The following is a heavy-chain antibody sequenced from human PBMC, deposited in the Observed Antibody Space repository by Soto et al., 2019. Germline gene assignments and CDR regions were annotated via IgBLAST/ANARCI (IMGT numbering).Heavy chain of an antibody. CDR1: GGTFSSYA. CDR3: ARDRTMIVVAMVPEIGMDV. CDR2: IIPIFGTA. Sequence: QVQLVQSGAEVKKPGSSVKVSCKASGGTFSSYAISWVRQAPGQGLEWMGGIIPIFGTASYAQKFQGRVTITADESTSTAYMELSSLRSEDTAVYYCARDRTMIVVAMVPEIGMDVWGQGTTVTVSS. J-gene: IGHJ6*02. V-gene: IGHV1-69*12. D-gene: IGHD3-22*01.